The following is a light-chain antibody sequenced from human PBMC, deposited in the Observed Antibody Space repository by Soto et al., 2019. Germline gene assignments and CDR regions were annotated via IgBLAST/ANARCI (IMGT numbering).Light chain of an antibody. V-gene: IGKV3-11*01. Sequence: EIVLTQSPATLSLSPWERFTLSCRASQSVSSYLAWYQQKPGQAPRLLIYDASNRATGIPARFSGSGSGTDFTLTISSLEPEDFAVYYCQQRSNWPSITFGQGTRLEIK. J-gene: IGKJ5*01. CDR1: QSVSSY. CDR3: QQRSNWPSIT. CDR2: DAS.